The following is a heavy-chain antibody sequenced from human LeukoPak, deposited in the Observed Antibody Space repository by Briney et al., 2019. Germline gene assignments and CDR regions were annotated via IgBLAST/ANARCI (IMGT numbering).Heavy chain of an antibody. Sequence: GESLKISCKGSGYSFTSYWIGWVHQMPGKGLEWMGIIYPGDSDTRYNPSFQGQVTISADKSISTAYPQWSSLKASDTAMYYCARPAAAMAAVDYWGQGTLVTVSS. J-gene: IGHJ4*02. CDR2: IYPGDSDT. D-gene: IGHD5-18*01. CDR1: GYSFTSYW. V-gene: IGHV5-51*07. CDR3: ARPAAAMAAVDY.